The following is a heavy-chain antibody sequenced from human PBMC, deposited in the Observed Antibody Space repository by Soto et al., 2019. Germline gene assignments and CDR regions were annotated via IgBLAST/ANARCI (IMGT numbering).Heavy chain of an antibody. D-gene: IGHD3-22*01. CDR2: ITHRGST. CDR3: ARGLPSDYYYVSRGYDAGLDY. J-gene: IGHJ4*02. Sequence: LTLTSVAYGGSFRGSYWCRIRQPLGKGPEWLGEITHRGSTNSSPSLKSRVTVSGDTAKNQFSLKLSSVTAADTALDYCARGLPSDYYYVSRGYDAGLDYWGQGTLVTVSS. V-gene: IGHV4-34*01. CDR1: GGSFRGSY.